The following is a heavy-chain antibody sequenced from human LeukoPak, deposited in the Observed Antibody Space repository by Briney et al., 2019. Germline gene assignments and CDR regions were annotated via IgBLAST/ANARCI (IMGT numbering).Heavy chain of an antibody. CDR2: ISGSGGST. D-gene: IGHD3-3*01. J-gene: IGHJ6*03. V-gene: IGHV3-23*01. CDR1: GFIFSSFW. Sequence: PGGSLRLSCAASGFIFSSFWMSWVRQAPGKGLEWVSAISGSGGSTYYADSVKGRFTISRDNSKNTLYLQMNSLRAEDTAVYYCGYDFWSGYPRYYYMDVWGKGTTVTVSS. CDR3: GYDFWSGYPRYYYMDV.